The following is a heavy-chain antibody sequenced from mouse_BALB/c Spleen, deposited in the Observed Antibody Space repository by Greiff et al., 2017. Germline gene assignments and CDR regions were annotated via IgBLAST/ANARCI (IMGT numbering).Heavy chain of an antibody. CDR3: ARRGGNYPAMDY. D-gene: IGHD2-1*01. CDR1: GFAFSSYD. V-gene: IGHV5-12-1*01. Sequence: EVKLMESGGGLVKPGGSLKLSCAASGFAFSSYDMSWVRQTPEKRLEWVAYISSGGGSTYYPDTVKGRFTISRDNAKNTLYLQMSSLKSEDTAMYYCARRGGNYPAMDYWGQGTSVTVSS. J-gene: IGHJ4*01. CDR2: ISSGGGST.